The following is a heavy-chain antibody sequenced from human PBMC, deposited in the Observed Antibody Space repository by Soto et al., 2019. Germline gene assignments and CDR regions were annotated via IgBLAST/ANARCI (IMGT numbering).Heavy chain of an antibody. CDR2: IYYSGST. V-gene: IGHV4-31*03. J-gene: IGHJ4*02. Sequence: QVQLQESGPGLVKPSQTLSLTCTVSGGSISSGGYYWSWIRQHPGKGLEWIGYIYYSGSTYYNPSLKSRVTISVDTSKNQFSLKLSSVTAADTAVYYCARGGEQWELLKDGSFDYWGQGTLVTVSS. CDR3: ARGGEQWELLKDGSFDY. CDR1: GGSISSGGYY. D-gene: IGHD1-26*01.